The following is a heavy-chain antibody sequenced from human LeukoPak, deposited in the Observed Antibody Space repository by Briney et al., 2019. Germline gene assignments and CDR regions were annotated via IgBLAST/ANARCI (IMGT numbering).Heavy chain of an antibody. J-gene: IGHJ4*02. V-gene: IGHV3-7*01. CDR3: ARDENYDSSGSLFDY. Sequence: PGGSLRLSCAASAFTFSSYWMSSVRQAPGKGLEWVANIKQDGSEKYYVDSVKGRFTISRDNAKNSLYLQMNSLRAEDTAVYYCARDENYDSSGSLFDYWGQGTLVTVSS. CDR2: IKQDGSEK. D-gene: IGHD3-22*01. CDR1: AFTFSSYW.